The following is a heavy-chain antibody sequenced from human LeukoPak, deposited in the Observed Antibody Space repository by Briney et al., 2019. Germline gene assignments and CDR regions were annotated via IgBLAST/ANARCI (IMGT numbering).Heavy chain of an antibody. CDR3: ATHRSSSSWTDY. Sequence: SETLSLTCTVSGDSITSFYLTWIRQPAGKGLEWIGRIYTSGSPHYNPSLKSRVTMSIDTSKNQFSLKLSSVTAADTAVYYCATHRSSSSWTDYWGQGTLVTVSS. CDR2: IYTSGSP. V-gene: IGHV4-4*07. CDR1: GDSITSFY. J-gene: IGHJ4*02. D-gene: IGHD6-13*01.